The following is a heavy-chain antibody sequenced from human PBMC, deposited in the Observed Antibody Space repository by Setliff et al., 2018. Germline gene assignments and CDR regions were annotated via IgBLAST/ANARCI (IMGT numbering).Heavy chain of an antibody. Sequence: GGSLRLSCAASGFIFSNYAMTWVRQAPGKGLEWVSIISGSGGTTYYADSVKGRFTISRDNSKNTLYLQMNSLRAEDTAVYYCAKELGNIAAAGTVDYWGQGTLVTVSS. CDR2: ISGSGGTT. CDR1: GFIFSNYA. CDR3: AKELGNIAAAGTVDY. J-gene: IGHJ4*02. D-gene: IGHD6-13*01. V-gene: IGHV3-23*01.